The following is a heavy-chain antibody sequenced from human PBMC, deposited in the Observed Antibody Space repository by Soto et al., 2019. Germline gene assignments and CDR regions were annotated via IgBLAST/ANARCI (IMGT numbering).Heavy chain of an antibody. J-gene: IGHJ4*02. CDR3: AKELDYTASLDY. D-gene: IGHD4-4*01. CDR2: ISYDGSNK. CDR1: GFTFSSYG. Sequence: PGGSLRLSCAASGFTFSSYGMHWVRQAPGKGLEWVAVISYDGSNKYYADSVKGRFTISRDNSKNTLYLQMNSLRAEDTAVYYCAKELDYTASLDYWGQGTPVTAPQ. V-gene: IGHV3-30*18.